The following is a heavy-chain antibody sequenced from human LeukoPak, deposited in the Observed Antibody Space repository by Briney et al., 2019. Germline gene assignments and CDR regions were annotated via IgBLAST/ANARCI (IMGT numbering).Heavy chain of an antibody. CDR2: ISGSGGST. CDR1: GFTFSSYA. J-gene: IGHJ4*02. V-gene: IGHV3-23*01. Sequence: PGGSLRLSCAASGFTFSSYAMSWVRQAPGKGLKWVSAISGSGGSTYYADSVKGRFTISRDNSKSALYLQMHSLRAEDTAVYYCAKEGVDSYDSSGYYYFDYWGQGTLVTVSS. D-gene: IGHD3-22*01. CDR3: AKEGVDSYDSSGYYYFDY.